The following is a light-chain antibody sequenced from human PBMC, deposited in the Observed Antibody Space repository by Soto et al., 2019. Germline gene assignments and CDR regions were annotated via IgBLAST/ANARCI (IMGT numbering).Light chain of an antibody. Sequence: IQRTQSPSSLSASVGDRVTLTFRATQSSSRYLKWYQQKAGKDPKLLIYVAASLQSGVPSRFSGSGSWTDFTLTISSLQPEDSATYYCQQSYSMPWTFGQGTKVDIK. CDR3: QQSYSMPWT. J-gene: IGKJ1*01. CDR2: VAA. V-gene: IGKV1-39*01. CDR1: QSSSRY.